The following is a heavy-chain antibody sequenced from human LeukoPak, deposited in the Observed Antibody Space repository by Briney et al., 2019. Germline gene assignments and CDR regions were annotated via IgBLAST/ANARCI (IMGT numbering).Heavy chain of an antibody. CDR3: AKGYDFDY. D-gene: IGHD3-3*01. V-gene: IGHV3-23*01. CDR1: GLSVINAW. Sequence: GGSLRLSCAVSGLSVINAWLSWVRQAPGKGLEWVSAISGSGGSKYYADSVKGRFTISRDNSKNTLYLQMNSLRAEDTAVYYCAKGYDFDYWGQGTLVTVSS. J-gene: IGHJ4*02. CDR2: ISGSGGSK.